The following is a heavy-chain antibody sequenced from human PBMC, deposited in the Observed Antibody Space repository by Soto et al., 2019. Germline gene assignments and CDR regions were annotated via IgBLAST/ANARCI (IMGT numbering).Heavy chain of an antibody. CDR3: AKDLSSIQLALDY. CDR2: VDGSGGDT. Sequence: GGSLRLSCAASGFTFSSHAMGWLRQAPGTGPEWVAFVDGSGGDTSYADSVKGRFTISRDNSKNTLYLQMNSLRAEDTAVYYCAKDLSSIQLALDYWGQGTLVTVSS. D-gene: IGHD5-18*01. CDR1: GFTFSSHA. V-gene: IGHV3-23*01. J-gene: IGHJ4*02.